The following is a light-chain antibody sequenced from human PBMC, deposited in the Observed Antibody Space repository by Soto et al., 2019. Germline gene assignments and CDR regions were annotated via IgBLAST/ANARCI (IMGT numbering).Light chain of an antibody. J-gene: IGKJ1*01. CDR3: QQSYSTPRT. Sequence: DIQLIQSPSSLSASVGDRVTITCRANEKMTRYLNWYQQKPGKATKLLIYAASNLQSGDPSRFSGSGSGAYFILSISSLQPEDSATYYCQQSYSTPRTFGQGTKLEVK. V-gene: IGKV1-39*01. CDR1: EKMTRY. CDR2: AAS.